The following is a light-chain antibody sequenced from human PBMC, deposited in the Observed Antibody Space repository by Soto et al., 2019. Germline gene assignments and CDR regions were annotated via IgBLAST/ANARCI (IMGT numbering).Light chain of an antibody. J-gene: IGKJ2*01. V-gene: IGKV3-15*01. CDR1: QSVSSN. CDR2: GAS. Sequence: EIVMTQSPTSLSVSPGQRATLSCRASQSVSSNLAWYQQKPGQAPRLLIYGASTRATGIPARFSGSGSGTEFTLTIGSLQSEDFAVYYCQQYNNWPRTFCQGTKLEI. CDR3: QQYNNWPRT.